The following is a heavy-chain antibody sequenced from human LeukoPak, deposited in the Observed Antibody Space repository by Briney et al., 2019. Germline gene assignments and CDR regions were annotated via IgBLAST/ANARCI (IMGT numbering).Heavy chain of an antibody. J-gene: IGHJ4*02. D-gene: IGHD6-19*01. CDR3: ATKQWLAPPPDS. CDR2: INTDGTVT. CDR1: GCTFSKYC. Sequence: GGSLTLSCAASGCTFSKYCMRWVRQAPGKGLESVSRINTDGTVTTYADSVKGRFTVCRDNADNTMFLQMNSVTEEDTAVYYCATKQWLAPPPDSWGQGTPVTVSS. V-gene: IGHV3-74*01.